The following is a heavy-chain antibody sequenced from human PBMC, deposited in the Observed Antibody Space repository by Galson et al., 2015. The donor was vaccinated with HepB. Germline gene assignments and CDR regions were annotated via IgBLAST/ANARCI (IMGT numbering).Heavy chain of an antibody. D-gene: IGHD3-22*01. J-gene: IGHJ3*02. Sequence: CAISGDSVSSNSAAWNWIRQSPSRGLEWLGRTYYRSKWYNDYAVSVKSRITINPDTSKNQFSLQLNSVTPEDTAVYYCARDRYYDSSSYPNPRNDAFDIWGQGTMVTVSS. CDR2: TYYRSKWYN. V-gene: IGHV6-1*01. CDR1: GDSVSSNSAA. CDR3: ARDRYYDSSSYPNPRNDAFDI.